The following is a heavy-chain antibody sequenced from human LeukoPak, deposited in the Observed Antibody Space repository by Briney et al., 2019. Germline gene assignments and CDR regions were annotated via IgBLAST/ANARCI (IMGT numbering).Heavy chain of an antibody. J-gene: IGHJ4*02. V-gene: IGHV3-20*04. CDR1: GFTFDDYG. D-gene: IGHD6-19*01. CDR3: AKVEGQWLVKWYFDY. CDR2: INWNGGST. Sequence: PGGSLRLSCAASGFTFDDYGMSWVRQAPGKGLEWVSGINWNGGSTGYADSVKGRFTISRDNSKNTLYLQMNSLRAEDTAVYYCAKVEGQWLVKWYFDYWGQGTLVTVSS.